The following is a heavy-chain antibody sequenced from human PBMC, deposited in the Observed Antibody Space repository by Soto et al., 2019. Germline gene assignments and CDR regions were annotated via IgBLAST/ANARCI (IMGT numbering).Heavy chain of an antibody. CDR3: ATDRSFALLEWASSLSYGMDV. CDR1: GGTFSNYA. D-gene: IGHD3-3*01. V-gene: IGHV1-69*06. Sequence: QVRLVQSGAEVKRPESSVKVSCKASGGTFSNYAITWVRQAPGQGLEWMGGIIPVFGAANYAQKFQGRVTFTADTSTDTAYMELRSLTSDDTAFYFCATDRSFALLEWASSLSYGMDVWGQGTTVTVAS. CDR2: IIPVFGAA. J-gene: IGHJ6*02.